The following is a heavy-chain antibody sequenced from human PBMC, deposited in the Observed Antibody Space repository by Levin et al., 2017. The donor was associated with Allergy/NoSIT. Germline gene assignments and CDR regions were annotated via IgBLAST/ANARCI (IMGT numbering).Heavy chain of an antibody. Sequence: PSETLSLTCSVSGDSINRGDYYWNWIRQSPGKGLEWVGYIHSSRSTSYNPSLKNRLVISMDTSKNQVSLRLRSVTAADTAVYFCARDRPQGYYESTGFPDWGRGIQVIVSS. D-gene: IGHD3-22*01. CDR2: IHSSRST. J-gene: IGHJ4*02. CDR1: GDSINRGDYY. CDR3: ARDRPQGYYESTGFPD. V-gene: IGHV4-30-4*01.